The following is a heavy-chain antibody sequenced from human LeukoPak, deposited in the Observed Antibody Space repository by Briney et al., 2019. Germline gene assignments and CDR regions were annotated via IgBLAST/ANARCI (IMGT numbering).Heavy chain of an antibody. CDR2: IIPIFGTA. V-gene: IGHV1-69*13. CDR3: ARPHTRGSGWPYYFDY. D-gene: IGHD6-19*01. Sequence: ASVKVSCKASGGTFISYAISWVRQAPGQGLEWMGGIIPIFGTANYAQKFQGRVTITADESTSTAYMELSSLRSEDTAVYYCARPHTRGSGWPYYFDYWGQGTLVTVSS. J-gene: IGHJ4*02. CDR1: GGTFISYA.